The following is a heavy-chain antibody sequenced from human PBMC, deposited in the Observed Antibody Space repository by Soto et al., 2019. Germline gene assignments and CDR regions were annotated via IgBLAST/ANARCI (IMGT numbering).Heavy chain of an antibody. CDR3: ARAEVNVVVVATSEYFQH. V-gene: IGHV3-30-3*01. CDR1: GFTFSSYA. Sequence: GSLRLSCAASGFTFSSYAMHWVRQAPGKGLEWVAVISYDGSNKYYADSVKGRFTISRDDSKNTLYLQMNSLRAEDTAVYYCARAEVNVVVVATSEYFQHWGQGTLVTVSS. J-gene: IGHJ1*01. CDR2: ISYDGSNK. D-gene: IGHD2-15*01.